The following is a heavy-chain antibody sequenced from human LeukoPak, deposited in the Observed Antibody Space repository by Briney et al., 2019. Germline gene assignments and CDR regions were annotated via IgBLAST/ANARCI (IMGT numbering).Heavy chain of an antibody. CDR2: ISYSGST. D-gene: IGHD3-10*01. CDR3: ARVYVSGSFLR. Sequence: SETLSLTCSVSGGSFRSHYWSWIRQPPGEGLEWIGYISYSGSTNYNPSLKSRVTISVDTSKNQFSLRLSSVTAADTAVYYCARVYVSGSFLRWDQGTLVTVYS. V-gene: IGHV4-59*11. CDR1: GGSFRSHY. J-gene: IGHJ4*02.